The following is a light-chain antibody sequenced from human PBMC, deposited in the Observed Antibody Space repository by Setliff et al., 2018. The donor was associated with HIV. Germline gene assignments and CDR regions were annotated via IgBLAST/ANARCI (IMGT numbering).Light chain of an antibody. CDR3: SSYTTSSTLYV. J-gene: IGLJ1*01. Sequence: LAQPASVSGSPGQSITISCTGISSDVGGYYSVSWYQQHPGKAPKLMIYDVINRPSGVSNRFSGSRSGNTASLTISGLQVEDEADYYCSSYTTSSTLYVFGPGTKATVL. V-gene: IGLV2-14*03. CDR1: SSDVGGYYS. CDR2: DVI.